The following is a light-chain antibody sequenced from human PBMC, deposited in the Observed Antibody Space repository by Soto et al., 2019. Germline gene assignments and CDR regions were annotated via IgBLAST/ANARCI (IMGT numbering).Light chain of an antibody. CDR1: SRDVGSYNL. Sequence: QSALTQPASVSGSPGQSITISCTGTSRDVGSYNLVSWYQQHPGNAPKLIIYEGTKRPSGVSYRFSGSKSGNTASLTISGLQEEDEGDYHRCSFAGSSTYVFGTGTKGHRP. V-gene: IGLV2-23*01. CDR3: CSFAGSSTYV. J-gene: IGLJ1*01. CDR2: EGT.